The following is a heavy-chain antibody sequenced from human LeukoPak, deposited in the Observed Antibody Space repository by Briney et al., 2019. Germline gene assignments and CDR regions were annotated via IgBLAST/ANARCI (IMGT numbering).Heavy chain of an antibody. Sequence: SETLTLTCTVSGGSISPYYWSWIRQPPGKGLEWIGYMHSSGSANNNPSLKSRVTISVDTSKNQFSLKLSSVTAADTAVYYCARMGGYSGYATHWGQGTLVTVSS. D-gene: IGHD5-12*01. CDR1: GGSISPYY. V-gene: IGHV4-59*08. CDR2: MHSSGSA. J-gene: IGHJ4*02. CDR3: ARMGGYSGYATH.